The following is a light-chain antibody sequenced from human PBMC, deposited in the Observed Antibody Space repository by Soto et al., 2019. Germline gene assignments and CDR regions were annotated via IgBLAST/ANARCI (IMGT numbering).Light chain of an antibody. CDR2: NNN. CDR3: AAWDDNLNGYV. CDR1: SSNIGSNG. V-gene: IGLV1-44*01. Sequence: QSVLTQSPSASGTPGQRVTIFCSGSSSNIGSNGANWYQHLPGTAPKLLIYNNNQQPSGVPDRFSGSKSGTSASLAISGLQSGDEADYYCAAWDDNLNGYVFGIGTKLTVL. J-gene: IGLJ1*01.